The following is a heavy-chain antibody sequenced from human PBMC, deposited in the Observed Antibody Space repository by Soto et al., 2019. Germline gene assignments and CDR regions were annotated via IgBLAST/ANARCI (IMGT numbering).Heavy chain of an antibody. J-gene: IGHJ4*02. D-gene: IGHD2-8*01. CDR3: ATTYYCTNGVCPPLD. CDR2: ISSSGSTI. Sequence: QVQLVESGGGLVKPGGSLRLSCAASGFTFSAYYMSWIRQAPGKGLEWVSYISSSGSTIYYADSVKGRFTISRDNAKNSLYLQMNGLRAEDTGVYYCATTYYCTNGVCPPLDWGQGTLVTVSS. V-gene: IGHV3-11*01. CDR1: GFTFSAYY.